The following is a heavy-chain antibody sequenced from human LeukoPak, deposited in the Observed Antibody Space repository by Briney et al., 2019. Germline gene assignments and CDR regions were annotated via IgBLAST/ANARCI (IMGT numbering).Heavy chain of an antibody. CDR3: ARDLTTVVTDAFDI. J-gene: IGHJ3*02. V-gene: IGHV3-21*01. Sequence: PGGSLTLSCAASGFPFSSYSMNWVRQAPGKGLEWVSSISSSSSYIYYADSVKGRFTISRDNAKNSLYLQMNSLRAEDTAVYYCARDLTTVVTDAFDIWGQGTMVTVSS. CDR1: GFPFSSYS. CDR2: ISSSSSYI. D-gene: IGHD4-23*01.